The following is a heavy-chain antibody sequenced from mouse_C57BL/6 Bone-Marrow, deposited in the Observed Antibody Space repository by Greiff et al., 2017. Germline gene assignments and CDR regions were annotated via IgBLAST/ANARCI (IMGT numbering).Heavy chain of an antibody. CDR2: INPSSGYT. V-gene: IGHV1-4*01. J-gene: IGHJ4*01. D-gene: IGHD4-1*01. Sequence: QVQLKESGAELARPGASVKMSCKASGYTFTSYTMHWVKQRPGQGLEWIGYINPSSGYTKYNQKFKDKATLTADKSSSTAYMQLISLTSEDSAVYYCAKRRKLGRGYAMDYWGQGTSVTVSS. CDR1: GYTFTSYT. CDR3: AKRRKLGRGYAMDY.